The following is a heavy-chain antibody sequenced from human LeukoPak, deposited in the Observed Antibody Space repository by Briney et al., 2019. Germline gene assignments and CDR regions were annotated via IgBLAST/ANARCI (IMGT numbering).Heavy chain of an antibody. J-gene: IGHJ4*02. Sequence: PGGSLRLSCAASGFTLSNFAMGWVRQAPGKGLEWVGRIKSKTHGGTTDYAAPVKGRFTISRDDSKNMLYLQMNSLKTEDTAIYYCTPRDYWGQGTLVTVSS. CDR1: GFTLSNFA. CDR2: IKSKTHGGTT. CDR3: TPRDY. V-gene: IGHV3-15*01.